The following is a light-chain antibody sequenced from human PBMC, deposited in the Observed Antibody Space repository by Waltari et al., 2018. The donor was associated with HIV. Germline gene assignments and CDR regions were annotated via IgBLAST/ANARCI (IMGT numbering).Light chain of an antibody. CDR3: AAWDDSLSGAV. Sequence: QSVLTQPPSASGTPGQRVTISCSGSSSNIGSNYVYWYQQLPGTAPKLLIYRNNPRPSGVPDRFSGSNSGTSASLAISGLRSEDEADYYCAAWDDSLSGAVFGGGTQLTVL. J-gene: IGLJ7*01. CDR1: SSNIGSNY. V-gene: IGLV1-47*01. CDR2: RNN.